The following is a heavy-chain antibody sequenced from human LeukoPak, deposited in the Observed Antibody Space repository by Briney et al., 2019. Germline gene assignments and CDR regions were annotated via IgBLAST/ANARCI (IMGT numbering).Heavy chain of an antibody. D-gene: IGHD2-2*01. J-gene: IGHJ4*02. V-gene: IGHV3-23*01. Sequence: GGSLRLSCAASGFTFSSYAMSWVRRAPGKGLEWVSAISGSGGSTYYADSVKGRFTISRDNSKNTLYLQMNSLRAEDTAVYYCAKDRGVVVPAAGDYWGQGTPVTVSS. CDR1: GFTFSSYA. CDR3: AKDRGVVVPAAGDY. CDR2: ISGSGGST.